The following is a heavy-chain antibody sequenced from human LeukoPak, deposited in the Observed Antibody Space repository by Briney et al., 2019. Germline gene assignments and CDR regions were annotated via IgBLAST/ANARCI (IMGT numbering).Heavy chain of an antibody. CDR1: GSTFSSYA. Sequence: PGGSLRLSCAASGSTFSSYAMHWVRQAPRKGLEWVAVISYDGSNKYYADSVKGRFTISRDNSKNTLYLQMNSLRAEDTAVYYCARAPGVVPASSYYYYYGMDVWGKGTTVTVSS. V-gene: IGHV3-30*04. D-gene: IGHD2-2*01. CDR2: ISYDGSNK. CDR3: ARAPGVVPASSYYYYYGMDV. J-gene: IGHJ6*04.